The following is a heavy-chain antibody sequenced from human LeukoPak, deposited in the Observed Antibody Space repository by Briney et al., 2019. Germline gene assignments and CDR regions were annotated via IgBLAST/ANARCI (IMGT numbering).Heavy chain of an antibody. Sequence: PGGSLRLSCTTSGFSFSNFGMHWVRQAPDKGLEWLAFIRHDGSNEYSADSVKGRFTISRDNSRSTLFLQMDNLRSEDTAIYYCARDLGIFGDFDYWGQGTPVIVSS. V-gene: IGHV3-30*02. D-gene: IGHD3-3*01. CDR2: IRHDGSNE. CDR3: ARDLGIFGDFDY. J-gene: IGHJ4*02. CDR1: GFSFSNFG.